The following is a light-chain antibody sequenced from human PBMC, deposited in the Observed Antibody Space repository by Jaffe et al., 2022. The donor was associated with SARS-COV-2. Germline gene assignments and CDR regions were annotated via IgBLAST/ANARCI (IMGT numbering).Light chain of an antibody. Sequence: ENVLTQSPGTLSLSPGERVTLSCRASQSVSTQDLAWYQQKPGQAPRVLIYGTSNRATGIPDRFSGSGSGTDFTLTISRLEPEDFAVYYCQQYGSSPRYTFGQGTKLEIK. V-gene: IGKV3-20*01. CDR1: QSVSTQD. J-gene: IGKJ2*01. CDR2: GTS. CDR3: QQYGSSPRYT.